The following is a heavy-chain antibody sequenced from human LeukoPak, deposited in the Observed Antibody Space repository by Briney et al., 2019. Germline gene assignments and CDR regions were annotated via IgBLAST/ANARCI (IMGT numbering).Heavy chain of an antibody. CDR1: GYTFTSYG. CDR3: ARDPAWASYFDY. D-gene: IGHD1-26*01. J-gene: IGHJ4*02. Sequence: ASVKVSCKASGYTFTSYGISWVRQAPGQGLEWMGWISTYSGNTNYVQKLQGRVTMTTDTSTSTAYMELRSLRSDDTAVYYCARDPAWASYFDYWGQGTLVTVSS. V-gene: IGHV1-18*01. CDR2: ISTYSGNT.